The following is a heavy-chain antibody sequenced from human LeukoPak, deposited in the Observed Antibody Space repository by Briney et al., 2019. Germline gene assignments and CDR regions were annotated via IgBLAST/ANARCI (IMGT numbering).Heavy chain of an antibody. D-gene: IGHD2-15*01. J-gene: IGHJ6*03. Sequence: TGGSLRLSCAASGFTFSSSWMNWVRQAPGKGLAWVSRINSDGSSTSYADSVKGRFTISRDNAKNTLYLQMNSLRAEDTAVYYCARVPGGNSYYYYMDVWGKGTTVTVSS. CDR3: ARVPGGNSYYYYMDV. CDR2: INSDGSST. CDR1: GFTFSSSW. V-gene: IGHV3-74*01.